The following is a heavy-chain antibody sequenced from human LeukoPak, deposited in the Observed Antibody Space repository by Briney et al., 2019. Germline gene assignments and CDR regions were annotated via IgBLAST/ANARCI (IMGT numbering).Heavy chain of an antibody. CDR1: GYSISSGYY. D-gene: IGHD3-3*01. CDR2: IYHSGST. CDR3: ARDPLITYDFWSGYRSYYYYYYMDV. V-gene: IGHV4-38-2*02. J-gene: IGHJ6*03. Sequence: SETLSLTCAVSGYSISSGYYWGWIRQPPGKGLEWIGSIYHSGSTYYNPSLKSRVTISVDTSKNQFSLKLSSVTAADTAVYYCARDPLITYDFWSGYRSYYYYYYMDVWGKGTTVTVSS.